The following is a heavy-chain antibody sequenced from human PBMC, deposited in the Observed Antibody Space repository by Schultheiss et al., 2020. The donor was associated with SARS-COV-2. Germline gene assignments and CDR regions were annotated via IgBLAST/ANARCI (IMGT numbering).Heavy chain of an antibody. V-gene: IGHV3-33*01. CDR2: IWYDGSNK. CDR3: TTDPVFGIAAAGTGY. D-gene: IGHD6-13*01. CDR1: GFTFSSYG. Sequence: GGSLRLSCAASGFTFSSYGMHWVRQAPGKGLEWVAVIWYDGSNKYYADSVKGRFTIPRDNSKNTLYLQMNSLKTEDTAVYYCTTDPVFGIAAAGTGYWGQGTLVTVSS. J-gene: IGHJ4*02.